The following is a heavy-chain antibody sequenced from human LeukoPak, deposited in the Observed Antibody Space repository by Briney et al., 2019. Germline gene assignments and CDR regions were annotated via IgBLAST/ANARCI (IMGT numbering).Heavy chain of an antibody. V-gene: IGHV1-2*06. CDR2: INPNSGGT. CDR1: GYTFTGYY. CDR3: ARDCSWRSGSYGVDAAFDI. J-gene: IGHJ3*02. Sequence: ASVKVSCKASGYTFTGYYMHWVRQAPGQGLEWMGRINPNSGGTNYAQKFQGRVTMTRDTSISTAYMELSRLRSDDTAVYYCARDCSWRSGSYGVDAAFDIWGQGTMVTVSS. D-gene: IGHD1-26*01.